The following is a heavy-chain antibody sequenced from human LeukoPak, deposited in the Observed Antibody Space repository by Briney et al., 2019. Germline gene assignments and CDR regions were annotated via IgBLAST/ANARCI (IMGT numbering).Heavy chain of an antibody. CDR1: GGTFSSYA. CDR3: ASGMISGYGDYGPRYYFDY. V-gene: IGHV1-69*05. J-gene: IGHJ4*02. Sequence: SVKVSCKASGGTFSSYAISWVRQAPGQGLEWMGRIIPTFGTANYAQKFQGRVTITTDESTSTAYMELSSLRSEDTAVYYCASGMISGYGDYGPRYYFDYWGQGTLVTVSS. D-gene: IGHD4-17*01. CDR2: IIPTFGTA.